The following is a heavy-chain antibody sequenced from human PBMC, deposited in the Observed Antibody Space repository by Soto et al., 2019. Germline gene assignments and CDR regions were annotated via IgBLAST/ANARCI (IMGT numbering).Heavy chain of an antibody. D-gene: IGHD6-19*01. CDR2: ISYDGSNK. V-gene: IGHV3-30*18. CDR3: AKDQWLVLSYFDY. CDR1: GFPFSSYG. J-gene: IGHJ4*02. Sequence: SLSLSCAASGFPFSSYGMHWVRQAPGKGLEWVAVISYDGSNKYYADSVKGRFTISRDNSKNTLYLQMNSLRAEDTAVYYCAKDQWLVLSYFDYWGQGTLVTVSS.